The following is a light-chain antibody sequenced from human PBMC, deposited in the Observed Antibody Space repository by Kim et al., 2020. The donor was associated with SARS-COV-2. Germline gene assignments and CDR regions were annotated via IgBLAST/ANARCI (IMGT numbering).Light chain of an antibody. Sequence: PGDTASITGSGDQLGNKSTSWYQHIPGQSPVLVISQVTRRPSGIPERFSGSNSGNTATLTITGTQAMDEADYYCQAWDSSTLVFGGGTQLTVL. CDR2: QVT. J-gene: IGLJ2*01. V-gene: IGLV3-1*01. CDR3: QAWDSSTLV. CDR1: QLGNKS.